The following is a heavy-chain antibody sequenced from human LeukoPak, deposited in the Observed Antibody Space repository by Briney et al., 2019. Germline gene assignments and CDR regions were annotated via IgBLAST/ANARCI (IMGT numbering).Heavy chain of an antibody. J-gene: IGHJ4*02. CDR3: ARVSLAVAGVQYYYFDH. Sequence: RPSETLSLTGTVSGVSISRYYWSWIRQPPGKGLEWIGYIYYSGSTNYNPSLKSRVTISIDTSKNQFYLKVNSVTAADTAVYYCARVSLAVAGVQYYYFDHWGQGTLVTVSS. D-gene: IGHD6-19*01. CDR1: GVSISRYY. V-gene: IGHV4-59*01. CDR2: IYYSGST.